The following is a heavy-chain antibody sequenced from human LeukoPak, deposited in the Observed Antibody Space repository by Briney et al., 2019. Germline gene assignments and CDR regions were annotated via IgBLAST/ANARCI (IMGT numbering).Heavy chain of an antibody. CDR2: ISGSGGST. CDR3: AKSGATNYYGSGSATNY. CDR1: GFTFSSYA. J-gene: IGHJ4*02. Sequence: GGSLRLSCAASGFTFSSYAMSWVRQAPVKGLEWVSAISGSGGSTYYADSVKGRFTISRDNSKNTLYLQMNSLRAEDTAVYYCAKSGATNYYGSGSATNYWGQGTLVTVSS. D-gene: IGHD3-10*01. V-gene: IGHV3-23*01.